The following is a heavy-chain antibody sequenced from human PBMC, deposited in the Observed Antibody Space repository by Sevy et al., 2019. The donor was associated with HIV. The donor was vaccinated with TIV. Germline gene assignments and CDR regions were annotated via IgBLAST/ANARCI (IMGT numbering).Heavy chain of an antibody. CDR2: MNQDGTER. CDR1: GFSFSTYW. J-gene: IGHJ4*02. Sequence: GGSLRLSCAASGFSFSTYWMTWVRQAPGKGLEWVATMNQDGTERDYVDSVKGRFTISRDNTKTSLFLQMNSLSAEDTGVYYCVREGLGGFSYSLDSWDQGTLVTVSS. D-gene: IGHD3-16*01. CDR3: VREGLGGFSYSLDS. V-gene: IGHV3-7*01.